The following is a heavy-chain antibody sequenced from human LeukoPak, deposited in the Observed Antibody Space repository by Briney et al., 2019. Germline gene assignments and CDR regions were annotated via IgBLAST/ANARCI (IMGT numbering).Heavy chain of an antibody. CDR1: GFTFDDYA. V-gene: IGHV3-9*01. J-gene: IGHJ4*02. CDR3: AKVRWDNSGWYYLDN. CDR2: ISWNSGSI. D-gene: IGHD6-19*01. Sequence: PGGSLRLSCAASGFTFDDYAMHWVRQAPGKGLEWVSGISWNSGSIGYADSVKGRFTISRDNAKNTLYLQMNSLRAEDTAVYYCAKVRWDNSGWYYLDNWGQGTLVTVSS.